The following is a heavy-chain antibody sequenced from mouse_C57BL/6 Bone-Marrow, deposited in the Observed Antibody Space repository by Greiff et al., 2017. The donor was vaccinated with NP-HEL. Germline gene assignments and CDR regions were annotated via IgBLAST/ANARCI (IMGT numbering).Heavy chain of an antibody. CDR2: ISYSGST. Sequence: EVQLQQSGPGMVKPSQSLSLTCTVTGYSITSGYDWHWIRHFPGNKLEWMGYISYSGSTNYNPSLKSRISITHDTSKNHFFLKLNSVTTEDTATYYCARGHSSYFVYWGKGTTLTVSS. CDR1: GYSITSGYD. J-gene: IGHJ2*01. V-gene: IGHV3-1*01. D-gene: IGHD1-1*01. CDR3: ARGHSSYFVY.